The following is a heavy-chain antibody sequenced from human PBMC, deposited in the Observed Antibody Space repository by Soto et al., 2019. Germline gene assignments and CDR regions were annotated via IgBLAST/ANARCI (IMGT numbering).Heavy chain of an antibody. CDR2: IYYSGST. CDR3: ARLSHCTNGVCYTPHGGYYYYGMDV. Sequence: SGTLSLTCTVSCGSISSSSYYWGWIRQPPGEGVEWIGGIYYSGSTYYNTSLKSRVTISVDTSKNQFSLKLSSVTAADTAVYYRARLSHCTNGVCYTPHGGYYYYGMDVWGQGTTVTVSS. V-gene: IGHV4-39*01. J-gene: IGHJ6*02. D-gene: IGHD2-8*01. CDR1: CGSISSSSYY.